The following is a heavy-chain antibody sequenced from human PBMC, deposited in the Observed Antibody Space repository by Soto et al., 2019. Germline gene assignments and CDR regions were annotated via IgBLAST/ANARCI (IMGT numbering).Heavy chain of an antibody. D-gene: IGHD3-3*01. CDR3: AREGGYDFWSGYTNWYFDL. V-gene: IGHV1-69*12. J-gene: IGHJ2*01. CDR1: GGTFSSYA. Sequence: QVQLVQSGAEVKKPGSSVKVSCKASGGTFSSYAISWVRQALGQGLEWMGGIIPIFGTANYAQKFQGRVTITADESTSTAYMELSSLRSEDTAVYYCAREGGYDFWSGYTNWYFDLWGRGTLVTVSS. CDR2: IIPIFGTA.